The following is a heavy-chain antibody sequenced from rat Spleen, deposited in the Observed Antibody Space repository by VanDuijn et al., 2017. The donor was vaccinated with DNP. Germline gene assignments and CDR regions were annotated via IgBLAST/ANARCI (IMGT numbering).Heavy chain of an antibody. CDR2: ITYDRSST. V-gene: IGHV5-7*01. CDR1: GFTFSDYN. J-gene: IGHJ2*01. CDR3: ARHPDY. Sequence: EVQLVESGGGLVQPGRSLKLSCAASGFTFSDYNMAWVRQAPKKGLEWVATITYDRSSTYYRDSVKGRFTISRDNAKSSLYLQMDSLRSEDTATYYCARHPDYWGQGVMVTVSS.